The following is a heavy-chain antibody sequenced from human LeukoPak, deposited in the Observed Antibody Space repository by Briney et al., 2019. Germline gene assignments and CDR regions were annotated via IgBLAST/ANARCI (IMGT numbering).Heavy chain of an antibody. CDR1: GGTFISYA. CDR3: ASGTGYSSSWNFDY. CDR2: IIPIFGTA. J-gene: IGHJ4*02. V-gene: IGHV1-69*05. D-gene: IGHD6-13*01. Sequence: SVKVSCKASGGTFISYAISWVRQAPGQGLEWMGGIIPIFGTANYAQKLQGRVTITTDESTSTAYMELSSLRSKDTAVYYCASGTGYSSSWNFDYWGQGTLVTVSS.